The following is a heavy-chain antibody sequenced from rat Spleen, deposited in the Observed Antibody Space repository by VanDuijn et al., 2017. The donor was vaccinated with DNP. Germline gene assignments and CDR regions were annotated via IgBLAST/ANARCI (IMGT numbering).Heavy chain of an antibody. CDR3: ITFEGRNA. V-gene: IGHV5-7*01. CDR2: ISYDGSST. J-gene: IGHJ4*01. D-gene: IGHD1-10*01. CDR1: GFTFSNCN. Sequence: EVQLVESGGGLVQPGRSLKLSCAASGFTFSNCNMAWVRQAPKKGLEWVATISYDGSSTYYRDSVKGRFTISRDDAKSTLYLQMDSLRSEDTATYYCITFEGRNAWGQGTSVTVSS.